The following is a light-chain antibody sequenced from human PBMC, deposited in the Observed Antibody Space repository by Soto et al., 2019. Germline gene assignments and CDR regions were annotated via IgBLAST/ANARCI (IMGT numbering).Light chain of an antibody. CDR1: SSNIGSTT. V-gene: IGLV1-44*01. CDR3: ATWDDSLNGVV. Sequence: QSVLTQPPSASGTPGQRVTISCSGSSSNIGSTTVNWYQQLPGTAPKVLIYSNDQRPSGVADRFSGSKSGTSASLAISGLQSGDEADYYCATWDDSLNGVVFGGGTKLTVL. CDR2: SND. J-gene: IGLJ2*01.